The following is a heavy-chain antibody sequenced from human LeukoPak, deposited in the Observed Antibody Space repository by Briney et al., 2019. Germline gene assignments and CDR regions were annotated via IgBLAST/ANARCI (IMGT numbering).Heavy chain of an antibody. V-gene: IGHV1-69*04. J-gene: IGHJ4*02. D-gene: IGHD3-22*01. CDR1: GGTFSSYT. Sequence: SVKVSCKASGGTFSSYTISWVRQAPGQGLEWMGRIVPILGIANYAQKFQGRVTITADKSTSTAYMELSSLRSEDTAVYYCARDPYDSSGYIFDYWGQGTLVTVSS. CDR3: ARDPYDSSGYIFDY. CDR2: IVPILGIA.